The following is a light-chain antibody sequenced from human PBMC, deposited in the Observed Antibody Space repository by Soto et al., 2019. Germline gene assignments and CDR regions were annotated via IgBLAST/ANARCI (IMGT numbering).Light chain of an antibody. Sequence: LTEAPSTRSCSPLARVILSCGASRSVCSNYLTWYQQKPGMAPSLLIYDASTRATGIPDRFSGSGSGTDFTLTISSLEPDDFAMYYCQHYGSSSEAFGRGTKVDIK. CDR3: QHYGSSSEA. J-gene: IGKJ1*01. V-gene: IGKV3D-20*01. CDR1: RSVCSNY. CDR2: DAS.